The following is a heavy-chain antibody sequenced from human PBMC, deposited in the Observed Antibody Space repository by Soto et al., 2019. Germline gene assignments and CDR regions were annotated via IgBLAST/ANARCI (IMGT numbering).Heavy chain of an antibody. V-gene: IGHV5-51*01. J-gene: IGHJ6*02. CDR1: GYSFTSYW. D-gene: IGHD3-10*01. CDR2: IYPGDSDT. CDR3: ARVGKCYGSGSRYYYYGMDV. Sequence: GESLKISCKGSGYSFTSYWIGWVRQMPGKGLEWMGIIYPGDSDTRYSPSFQGQVTISADKSISTAYLQWSSLKASDTAMYYCARVGKCYGSGSRYYYYGMDVWGQGTTVTVSS.